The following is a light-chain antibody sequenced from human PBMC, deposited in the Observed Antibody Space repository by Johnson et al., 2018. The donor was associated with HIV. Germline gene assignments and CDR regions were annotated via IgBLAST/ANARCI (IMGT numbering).Light chain of an antibody. Sequence: QSVLTQPPSVSAAPGQEVTISCSGSSSNIGHNSVSWYQQFPGTAPKLLIYDNNKRPSGIPDRFSGSKSGTSATLGITGLQTGDEADYYCGTWDSSLSARYVFGNGTKATVL. V-gene: IGLV1-51*01. CDR3: GTWDSSLSARYV. CDR2: DNN. J-gene: IGLJ1*01. CDR1: SSNIGHNS.